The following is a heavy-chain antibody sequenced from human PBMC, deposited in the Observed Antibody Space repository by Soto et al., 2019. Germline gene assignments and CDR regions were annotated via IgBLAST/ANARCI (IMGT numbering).Heavy chain of an antibody. Sequence: QVQLQESGPGLVKPSQTLSLTCTVSGGSISSGGYYWSWIRQHPGKGLEWSGYIYYSGSTYYNPSHKSRVTISVGPSKNQYSLKLSSVTAADTDVYYCATWDTAMVLDYWGQGTLVTVSS. CDR3: ATWDTAMVLDY. CDR2: IYYSGST. D-gene: IGHD5-18*01. CDR1: GGSISSGGYY. J-gene: IGHJ4*02. V-gene: IGHV4-31*03.